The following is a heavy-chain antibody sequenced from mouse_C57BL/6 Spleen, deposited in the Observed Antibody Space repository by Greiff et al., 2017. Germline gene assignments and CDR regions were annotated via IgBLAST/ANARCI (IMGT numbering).Heavy chain of an antibody. CDR2: ISYDGSN. V-gene: IGHV3-6*01. J-gene: IGHJ3*01. CDR3: AQGYPWFAY. CDR1: GYSITSGYY. Sequence: ESGPGLVKPSQSLSLTCSVTGYSITSGYYWNWIRQFPGNKLEWMGYISYDGSNNYNPSLKNRISITRDTSKNQFFLKLNSVTTEDTATYYCAQGYPWFAYWGQGTLVTVSA.